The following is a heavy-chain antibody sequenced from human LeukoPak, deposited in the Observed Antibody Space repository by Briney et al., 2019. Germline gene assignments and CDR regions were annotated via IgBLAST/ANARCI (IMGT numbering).Heavy chain of an antibody. D-gene: IGHD3-9*01. Sequence: GGPLSFPFEASGLTLGTFAMPGAGRVQAKGLEGVQVLPYDGANKYYADSVKGRFTISRDNAKNSLYLQMNSLRAEDTAVYYCARDVGYYDILTGYYKPGGFDYWGQGTLVTVSS. CDR1: GLTLGTFA. CDR3: ARDVGYYDILTGYYKPGGFDY. V-gene: IGHV3-30-3*01. J-gene: IGHJ4*02. CDR2: LPYDGANK.